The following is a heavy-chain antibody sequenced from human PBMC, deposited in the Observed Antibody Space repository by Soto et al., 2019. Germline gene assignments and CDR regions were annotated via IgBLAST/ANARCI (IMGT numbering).Heavy chain of an antibody. CDR2: IYNGERT. CDR3: AQTTGWPGFDY. V-gene: IGHV4-59*01. CDR1: GASIRNFY. Sequence: QVNLQESGPGLVKPSETMSLTCTASGASIRNFYWNWVRQFPGKGLEWIGHIYNGERTNYNPSLKSRVTISVDTSKNQFSLKLSSVTVADTAVYYCAQTTGWPGFDYWGQGTLVTVSS. D-gene: IGHD6-19*01. J-gene: IGHJ4*02.